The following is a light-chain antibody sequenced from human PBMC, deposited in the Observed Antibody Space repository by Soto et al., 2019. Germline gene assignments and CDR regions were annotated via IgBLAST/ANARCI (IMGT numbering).Light chain of an antibody. CDR3: QQYGSSPPYT. V-gene: IGKV3-20*01. CDR2: GSS. Sequence: EVVLTQSPGTLSLSPGERATLSCRASENVSNNYLAWYQQKPGQAPRLLIFGSSDRAAGIPDRFSGSGSGTDFTLTISRLEPEDFAVYYWQQYGSSPPYTFGQGIKLEIK. CDR1: ENVSNNY. J-gene: IGKJ2*01.